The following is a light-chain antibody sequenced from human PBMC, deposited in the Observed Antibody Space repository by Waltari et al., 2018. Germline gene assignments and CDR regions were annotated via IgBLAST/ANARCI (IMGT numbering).Light chain of an antibody. CDR1: QSLVSSDGNTY. V-gene: IGKV2-30*01. CDR3: MQGTHWPWT. Sequence: DVVMTQYPLSLPVTLVQLASISCRSSQSLVSSDGNTYFNWLQQRPGQSPRCLVYDVSNRASGVPDTFIGSGAGTDFTLRISSVEADAVGVYYCMQGTHWPWTFGQGTKVEIK. J-gene: IGKJ1*01. CDR2: DVS.